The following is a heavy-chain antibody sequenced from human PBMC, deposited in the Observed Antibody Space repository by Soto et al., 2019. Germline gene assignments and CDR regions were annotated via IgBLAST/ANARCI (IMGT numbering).Heavy chain of an antibody. CDR3: KTLPPRIVVVVTEIPT. V-gene: IGHV4-59*01. CDR2: IYSSGKT. D-gene: IGHD2-21*02. J-gene: IGHJ5*02. CDR1: GGSLRNFF. Sequence: PSETLSLTCTVSGGSLRNFFWSWIRQPPGKGLEWIGHIYSSGKTDYNPSLETRVTMSIDTSMNQISLKLNSVTAADTAVYYCKTLPPRIVVVVTEIPTWGRGTLVTVSS.